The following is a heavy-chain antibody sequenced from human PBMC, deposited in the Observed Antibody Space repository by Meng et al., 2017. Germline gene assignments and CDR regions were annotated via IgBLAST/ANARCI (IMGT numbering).Heavy chain of an antibody. Sequence: QVQLVQSGAEVKKPGASVKVSCKASGYTITSYYMHWVRQAPGQGLEWMGIINPSGGSTSYAQKFQGRVTMTRDTSTSTVYMELSSLRSEDTAVYYCAREKYYYDSSGLEDYWGQGTLVTVSS. D-gene: IGHD3-22*01. V-gene: IGHV1-46*01. CDR1: GYTITSYY. CDR2: INPSGGST. CDR3: AREKYYYDSSGLEDY. J-gene: IGHJ4*02.